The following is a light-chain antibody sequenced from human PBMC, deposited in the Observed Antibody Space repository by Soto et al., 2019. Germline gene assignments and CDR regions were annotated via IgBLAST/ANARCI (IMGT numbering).Light chain of an antibody. CDR3: SAWDDSRIGPT. Sequence: QSVLTQPPSTSGTPGQRVTISCSGSSSNIGNNVVNWYQQLPGTAPKLLIYTNNQRPSGVPDRFSGSKSGTSASLAISELQSEDEADYYCSAWDDSRIGPTFGGGTKVTVL. J-gene: IGLJ2*01. CDR2: TNN. CDR1: SSNIGNNV. V-gene: IGLV1-44*01.